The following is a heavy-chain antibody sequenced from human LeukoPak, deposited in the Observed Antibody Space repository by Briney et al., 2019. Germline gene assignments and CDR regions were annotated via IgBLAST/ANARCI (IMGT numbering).Heavy chain of an antibody. D-gene: IGHD3-22*01. CDR1: GGSISSYY. Sequence: SETLSLTCTVSGGSISSYYWSWIRQPPGKGLEWIGYIYYSGSTNYNPSLKSRVTISVDTSRNQFSLKLSSVTAADTAVYYCARAGYYDSSGYLRYYYYYMDVWGKGTTVTISS. V-gene: IGHV4-59*01. J-gene: IGHJ6*03. CDR3: ARAGYYDSSGYLRYYYYYMDV. CDR2: IYYSGST.